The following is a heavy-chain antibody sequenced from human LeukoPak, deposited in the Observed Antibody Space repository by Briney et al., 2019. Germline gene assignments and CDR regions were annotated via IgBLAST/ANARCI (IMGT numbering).Heavy chain of an antibody. D-gene: IGHD3-3*01. CDR3: ARAITIFGVVITFGYFDY. J-gene: IGHJ4*02. CDR1: GYTFTSYG. CDR2: IIPILGIA. V-gene: IGHV1-69*04. Sequence: ASVKVSCKASGYTFTSYGISWVRQAPGQGLEWMGRIIPILGIANYAQKFQGRVTITADKSTSTAYMELSSLRSEDTAVYYCARAITIFGVVITFGYFDYWGQGTLVTVSS.